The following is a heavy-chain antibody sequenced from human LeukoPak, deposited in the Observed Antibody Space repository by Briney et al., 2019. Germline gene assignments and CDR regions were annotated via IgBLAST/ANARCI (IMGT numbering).Heavy chain of an antibody. V-gene: IGHV1-18*01. D-gene: IGHD3-22*01. CDR3: ARTRDGDYYDSSGPTGYFDY. Sequence: ASVKVSCKVSGYTLTELSMHWVRQAPGKGLEWMGWISAYNGNTNYAQKLQGRVTMTTDTSTSTAYMELRSLRSDDTAVYYCARTRDGDYYDSSGPTGYFDYWGQGTLVTVSS. J-gene: IGHJ4*02. CDR2: ISAYNGNT. CDR1: GYTLTELS.